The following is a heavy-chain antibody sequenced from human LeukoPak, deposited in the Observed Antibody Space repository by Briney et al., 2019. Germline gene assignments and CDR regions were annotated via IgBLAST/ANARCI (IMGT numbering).Heavy chain of an antibody. CDR3: ARGTYGSGSYYMDPKYDY. J-gene: IGHJ4*02. Sequence: GGSLRLSCAASGFTFSSYAMHWVRQAPGKGLEWVAVISYDGSNKYYADSVKGRFTISRDNSKNTLYLQMNSLRAVDTAVYYCARGTYGSGSYYMDPKYDYWGQGTLVTVSS. CDR2: ISYDGSNK. CDR1: GFTFSSYA. V-gene: IGHV3-30-3*01. D-gene: IGHD3-10*01.